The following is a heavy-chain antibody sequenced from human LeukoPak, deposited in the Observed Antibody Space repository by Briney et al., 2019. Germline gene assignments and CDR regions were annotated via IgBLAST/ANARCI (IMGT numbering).Heavy chain of an antibody. V-gene: IGHV5-51*01. CDR1: GYSFTSYW. CDR2: IYPGDSDT. Sequence: GESLKISCKGSGYSFTSYWIGWVRQMPGKGLEWMGIIYPGDSDTRYSPSFQGQVTISADKSISTAYLQWSSLKASDTAMYYCARLRFTYSGYDFAGFDYWGQGTLVTVSS. D-gene: IGHD5-12*01. J-gene: IGHJ4*02. CDR3: ARLRFTYSGYDFAGFDY.